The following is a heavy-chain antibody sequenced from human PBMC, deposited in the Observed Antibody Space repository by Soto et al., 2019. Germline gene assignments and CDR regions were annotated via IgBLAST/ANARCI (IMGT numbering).Heavy chain of an antibody. V-gene: IGHV3-30*18. CDR3: AKPFQKLGYYYDIWYFDF. CDR1: GFSFSTYG. D-gene: IGHD3-22*01. Sequence: QVQLVESGGGVVQPGRSLRLSCAASGFSFSTYGMHWVRQAPGKGLEWVAVTSYDGSTTYYADSVRGRFTISKDNSKNTVYLQMNSLRSEDTAVYYCAKPFQKLGYYYDIWYFDFWGRGTLVTVSS. CDR2: TSYDGSTT. J-gene: IGHJ2*01.